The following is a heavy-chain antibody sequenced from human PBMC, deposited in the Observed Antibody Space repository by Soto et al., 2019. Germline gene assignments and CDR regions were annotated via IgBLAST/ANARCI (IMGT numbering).Heavy chain of an antibody. CDR1: CGSISSCCYY. D-gene: IGHD2-21*01. CDR3: ARGVRIVVLGGDWLDT. J-gene: IGHJ5*02. CDR2: IYYSGST. V-gene: IGHV4-31*03. Sequence: KPXETLSLSCTVSCGSISSCCYYWSWIRQHPGKGLEWIVYIYYSGSTYYNPSLKSRVTISVDTSKNQFSLKLSSVTAADTAVYYCARGVRIVVLGGDWLDTWGQGTLVTVSS.